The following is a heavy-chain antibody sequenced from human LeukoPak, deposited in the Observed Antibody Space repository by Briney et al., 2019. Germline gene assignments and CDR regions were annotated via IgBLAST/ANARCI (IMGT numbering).Heavy chain of an antibody. CDR3: ARGPSTCSGGSCYYSPNYCGGDCYSY. CDR2: INHSGST. Sequence: SETLSLTCAVYGGSFSGYYWSWIRQPPGKGLEWIGEINHSGSTNYNPSLKSRVTISVETSKNQFSLKLSSVTAADTAVYYCARGPSTCSGGSCYYSPNYCGGDCYSYWGQGTLVTVSS. D-gene: IGHD2-15*01. J-gene: IGHJ4*02. V-gene: IGHV4-34*01. CDR1: GGSFSGYY.